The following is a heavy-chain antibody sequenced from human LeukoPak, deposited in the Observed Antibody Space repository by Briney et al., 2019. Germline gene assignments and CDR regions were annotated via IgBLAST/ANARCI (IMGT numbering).Heavy chain of an antibody. D-gene: IGHD3-3*01. CDR1: GVTFSSYG. J-gene: IGHJ4*02. CDR2: IRYDGSNK. CDR3: AKESTIFGVVIMEALDY. V-gene: IGHV3-30*02. Sequence: PGGSLRLSCAASGVTFSSYGMHWVRQAPGKGLEWVAFIRYDGSNKYYADSVKGRFTISRDNSKNTLYLQMNSLRAEDTAVYYCAKESTIFGVVIMEALDYWGQGTLVTVSS.